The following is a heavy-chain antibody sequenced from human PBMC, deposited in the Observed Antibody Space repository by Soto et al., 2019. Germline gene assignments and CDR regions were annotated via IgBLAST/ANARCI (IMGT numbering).Heavy chain of an antibody. V-gene: IGHV1-18*01. D-gene: IGHD5-12*01. Sequence: QVQLVQSGVEVKKPGASVKVSCKASGYIFTSYGISWVRQAPGQGLEWMGWISAHNGNRKYAQKLQGRVTMTTDTXXXXXXXXXXXXXXXXXXXXYXARDLGGFPDYWGQGTLVTVSS. J-gene: IGHJ4*02. CDR2: ISAHNGNR. CDR1: GYIFTSYG. CDR3: ARDLGGFPDY.